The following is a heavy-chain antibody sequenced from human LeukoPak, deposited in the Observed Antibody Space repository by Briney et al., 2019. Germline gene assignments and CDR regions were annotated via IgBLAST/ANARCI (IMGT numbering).Heavy chain of an antibody. CDR3: ARGYVQRVDY. J-gene: IGHJ4*02. D-gene: IGHD5-18*01. Sequence: SETLSLTCTVSGGSISSYYWSWIRQPPGKGLEWIGYIYYSGSTNYNPSLKSRVTISVDTSKNQFSLKLSSVTAADTAVYYCARGYVQRVDYWGQGTLVTVSS. V-gene: IGHV4-59*08. CDR2: IYYSGST. CDR1: GGSISSYY.